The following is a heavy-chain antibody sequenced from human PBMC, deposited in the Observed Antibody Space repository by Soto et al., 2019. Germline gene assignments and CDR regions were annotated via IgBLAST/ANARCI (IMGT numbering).Heavy chain of an antibody. CDR3: AKETASAYCGGDCYSRGEFGY. V-gene: IGHV3-30*18. CDR1: GFTFSSYG. D-gene: IGHD2-21*02. Sequence: QVQLVESGGGVVQPGRSLRLSCAASGFTFSSYGMHWVSQAPGKGLEWVAVISYDGSNKYYADSVKGRFTISRDNSKNPLYLQMNSLRAEDTAVYYCAKETASAYCGGDCYSRGEFGYWGQGTLVTVSS. J-gene: IGHJ4*02. CDR2: ISYDGSNK.